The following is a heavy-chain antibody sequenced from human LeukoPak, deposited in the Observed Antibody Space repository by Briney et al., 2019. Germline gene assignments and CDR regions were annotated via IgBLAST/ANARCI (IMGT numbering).Heavy chain of an antibody. Sequence: SETLSLTCTVSGGSVYTSDYYWGWVRQPPGKGPEWIGDIFYTGKTNYNPSLKSRVSISIDTSKNQFSLKLTSVTAADTAVYYCVRVFDSWGQGTLVTVSS. J-gene: IGHJ4*02. CDR2: IFYTGKT. CDR1: GGSVYTSDYY. CDR3: VRVFDS. V-gene: IGHV4-39*07.